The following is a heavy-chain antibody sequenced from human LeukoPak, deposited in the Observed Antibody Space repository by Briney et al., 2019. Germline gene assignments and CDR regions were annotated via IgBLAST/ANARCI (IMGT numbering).Heavy chain of an antibody. Sequence: GGSLRLSCAASGFTFSSYEMNWVRQAPGKGLEWVSYISSSGSTIYYADSVKGRFTISRDNAKNSLYLQMNGLRAEDTAVYYCAELGITMIGGVWGKGTTVTVSS. V-gene: IGHV3-48*03. J-gene: IGHJ6*04. CDR3: AELGITMIGGV. CDR2: ISSSGSTI. CDR1: GFTFSSYE. D-gene: IGHD3-10*02.